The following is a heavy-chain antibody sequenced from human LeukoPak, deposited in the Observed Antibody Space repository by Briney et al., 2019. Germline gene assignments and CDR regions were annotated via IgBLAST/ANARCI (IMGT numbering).Heavy chain of an antibody. V-gene: IGHV1-69*13. CDR2: IIPIFGTA. D-gene: IGHD3-3*01. CDR3: ARAPNDYDFWSGYYPYGMDV. Sequence: GASVKVSCKASGGTFSSYAISWVRQAPGQGLEWMGGIIPIFGTANYAQKFQGRVTITADESTSTAYMELSSLRSEDTAVYYCARAPNDYDFWSGYYPYGMDVWGQGTTVTVSS. J-gene: IGHJ6*02. CDR1: GGTFSSYA.